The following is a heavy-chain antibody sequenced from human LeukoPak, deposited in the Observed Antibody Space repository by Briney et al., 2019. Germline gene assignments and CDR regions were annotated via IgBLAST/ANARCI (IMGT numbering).Heavy chain of an antibody. CDR2: IKSKTDGGTT. CDR3: TTNNVRTYYDYVWGSPSPLFDY. J-gene: IGHJ4*02. Sequence: GGSLRLSCAASGFTFSNAWMSWVRQAPGKGLEWVGRIKSKTDGGTTDYAAPVKGRSTISRDDSKNTLYLQMNSLKTEDTAVYYCTTNNVRTYYDYVWGSPSPLFDYWGQGTLVTVSS. V-gene: IGHV3-15*01. CDR1: GFTFSNAW. D-gene: IGHD3-16*01.